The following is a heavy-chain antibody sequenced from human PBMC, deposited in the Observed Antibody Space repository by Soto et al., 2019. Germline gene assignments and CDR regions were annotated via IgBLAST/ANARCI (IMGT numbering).Heavy chain of an antibody. CDR3: ASPKIAFYNWFDP. V-gene: IGHV4-39*01. CDR1: SECISSSRYY. Sequence: SQILSLTRPVWSECISSSRYYRGRIHQPPGKGLEWIGSIYYNGSTYYNPSLKSRVTISVDTSKNQFSLKLSSVTAADTAVYYCASPKIAFYNWFDPWGQGTLVTVPQ. J-gene: IGHJ5*02. D-gene: IGHD3-3*02. CDR2: IYYNGST.